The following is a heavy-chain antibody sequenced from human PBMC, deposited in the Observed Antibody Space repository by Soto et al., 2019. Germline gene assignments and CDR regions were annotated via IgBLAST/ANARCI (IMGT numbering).Heavy chain of an antibody. Sequence: TGGSLRLSCAASGFTFSSYAMSWVRQAPGKGLEWVSVIYSGGSTYYADSVKGRFTISRDNSKNTLYLQMNSLRAEDTAVYYCAKRGSGSYYDYWGQGTLVTVSS. CDR3: AKRGSGSYYDY. CDR1: GFTFSSYA. V-gene: IGHV3-23*03. CDR2: IYSGGST. D-gene: IGHD3-10*01. J-gene: IGHJ4*02.